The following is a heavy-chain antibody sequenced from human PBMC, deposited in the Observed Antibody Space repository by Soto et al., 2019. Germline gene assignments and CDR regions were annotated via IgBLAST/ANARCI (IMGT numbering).Heavy chain of an antibody. CDR2: INPNSGGT. D-gene: IGHD6-13*01. Sequence: GASVKVSCKASGYTFTGYYMHWVRQAPGQGLEWMGWINPNSGGTNYAQKFQGRVTMTRDTSISTAYVELSRLRSDDTAVYYCARIKTPGIAAAGSHGMDVWGQGTTVTVSS. J-gene: IGHJ6*02. CDR3: ARIKTPGIAAAGSHGMDV. V-gene: IGHV1-2*02. CDR1: GYTFTGYY.